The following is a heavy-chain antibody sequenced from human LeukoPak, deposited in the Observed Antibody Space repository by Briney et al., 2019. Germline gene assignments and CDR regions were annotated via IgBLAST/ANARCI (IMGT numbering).Heavy chain of an antibody. CDR1: GFTFSNAW. D-gene: IGHD2-21*02. Sequence: GGSLRLSCAASGFTFSNAWMSWVRQAPGKGLEWVGRIKSETDGGTTDYAAPVKGRFTISRDDSKNTLYLQMNSLKTEDTAVYYCTTDEVYCGGDCYSWGQGTLVTVSS. J-gene: IGHJ5*02. CDR3: TTDEVYCGGDCYS. V-gene: IGHV3-15*01. CDR2: IKSETDGGTT.